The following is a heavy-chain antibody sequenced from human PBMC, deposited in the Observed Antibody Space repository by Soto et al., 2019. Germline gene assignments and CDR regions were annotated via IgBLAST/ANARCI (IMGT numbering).Heavy chain of an antibody. V-gene: IGHV3-66*01. CDR2: IYSGGST. J-gene: IGHJ1*01. D-gene: IGHD6-19*01. CDR1: GFTVSSNY. Sequence: EVQLVASGVGLVQPGGSLRLSCAASGFTVSSNYMSWVRQAPGKGLEWVSVIYSGGSTYYADSVKGRFTISRDDSKNTLYLQMNSLRAEDTAVYYCARDRIAVACNPEYFQHWGQGTLVTVSS. CDR3: ARDRIAVACNPEYFQH.